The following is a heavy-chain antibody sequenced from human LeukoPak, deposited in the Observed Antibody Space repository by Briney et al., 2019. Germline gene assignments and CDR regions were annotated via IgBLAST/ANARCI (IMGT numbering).Heavy chain of an antibody. D-gene: IGHD1-7*01. CDR1: GYTFTSYY. CDR2: INPSGGST. Sequence: GASVKVSCKASGYTFTSYYMHWVRQAPGQGLEWMGIINPSGGSTSYAQKFQGRVTMTRDTSTSTVYMELSSLRSEDTAVYYCARGTIRTRNYSPNAVGYWGQGTLVTVSS. V-gene: IGHV1-46*01. CDR3: ARGTIRTRNYSPNAVGY. J-gene: IGHJ4*02.